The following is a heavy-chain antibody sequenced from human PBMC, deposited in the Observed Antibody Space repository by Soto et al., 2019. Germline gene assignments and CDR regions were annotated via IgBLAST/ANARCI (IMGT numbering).Heavy chain of an antibody. CDR2: IHHSGST. V-gene: IGHV4-34*01. J-gene: IGHJ4*02. CDR3: ARGSASGYGFDY. CDR1: GGSFSSYY. Sequence: KTSETLSLTCAVYGGSFSSYYWNWIRQSPGKGLEWIGEIHHSGSTKYNPSLKSRVTISVDTSKNQFSLNLNSVTAADTSVYYCARGSASGYGFDYWGQGTVVTVSS. D-gene: IGHD5-12*01.